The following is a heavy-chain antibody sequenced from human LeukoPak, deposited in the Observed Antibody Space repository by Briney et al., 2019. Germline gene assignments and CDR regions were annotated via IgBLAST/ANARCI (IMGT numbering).Heavy chain of an antibody. CDR3: TRDSGLGNDAFDV. D-gene: IGHD3-10*01. Sequence: SQTLSLTCAISGDSVSSNSAAWDWIRQSPSRGLEWLGRTYYRSKWFYDYAVSVKSRITINPDTPKNQFSLLLNSVTPEDTAVYYCTRDSGLGNDAFDVWGQGTMVTVSS. CDR2: TYYRSKWFY. J-gene: IGHJ3*01. V-gene: IGHV6-1*01. CDR1: GDSVSSNSAA.